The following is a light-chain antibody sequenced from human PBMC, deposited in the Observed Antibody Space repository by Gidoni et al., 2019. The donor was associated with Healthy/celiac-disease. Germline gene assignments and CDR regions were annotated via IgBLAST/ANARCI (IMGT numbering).Light chain of an antibody. CDR1: PRVLYSSNNKNY. CDR2: WES. CDR3: QQYYSTLT. V-gene: IGKV4-1*01. Sequence: DIVMTQSPDSLAVSLGERATINCKSSPRVLYSSNNKNYLAWYPQKPGQPPKLLIYWESTRESGVPDRFSGSGSGTDFTLTISSLQAEDVAVYYCQQYYSTLTFGGGTKVEIK. J-gene: IGKJ4*01.